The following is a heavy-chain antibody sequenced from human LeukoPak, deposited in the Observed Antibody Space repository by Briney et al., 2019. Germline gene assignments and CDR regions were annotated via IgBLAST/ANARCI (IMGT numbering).Heavy chain of an antibody. Sequence: GGSLRLSCAASGFAFSSYSMNWVRQAPGKGLEWVSSISSSSSYIYYADSVKGRFTISRDNAKNSLYLQMNSLRAEDTAVYYCARRYGDYHPFDYWGQGTLVTVSS. D-gene: IGHD4-17*01. CDR2: ISSSSSYI. J-gene: IGHJ4*02. CDR1: GFAFSSYS. V-gene: IGHV3-21*04. CDR3: ARRYGDYHPFDY.